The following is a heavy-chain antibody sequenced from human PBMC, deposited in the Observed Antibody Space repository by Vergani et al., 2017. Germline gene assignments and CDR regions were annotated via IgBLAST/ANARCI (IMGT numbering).Heavy chain of an antibody. CDR3: AGWYSGSYSGGAYAVDI. CDR2: IYYSGST. D-gene: IGHD1-26*01. CDR1: GGSISSGDYY. Sequence: QVQLQESGPGLVKPSQTLSLTCTVSGGSISSGDYYWSWIRQPPGKGLEWIGYIYYSGSTYYNPSLKSRVTISVDTSKNWFSLKLSSVTAADTAVYYCAGWYSGSYSGGAYAVDIWGQGTMVTVSS. J-gene: IGHJ3*02. V-gene: IGHV4-30-4*01.